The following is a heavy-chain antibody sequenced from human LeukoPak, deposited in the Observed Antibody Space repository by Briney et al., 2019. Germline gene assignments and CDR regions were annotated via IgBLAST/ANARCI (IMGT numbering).Heavy chain of an antibody. CDR1: GGSFSGYY. CDR3: ATRTIFGVKPFDY. V-gene: IGHV4-34*01. J-gene: IGHJ4*02. Sequence: PSETLSLTCAVYGGSFSGYYWSWIRQPPGKGLEWIGEINHSGSTNYNPSLKSRVTISVDTSKNQFSLKLSSVTAADTAVYYCATRTIFGVKPFDYWGQGTLVTVSS. CDR2: INHSGST. D-gene: IGHD3-3*01.